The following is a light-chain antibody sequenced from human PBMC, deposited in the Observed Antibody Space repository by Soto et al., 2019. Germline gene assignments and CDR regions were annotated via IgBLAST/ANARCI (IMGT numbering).Light chain of an antibody. CDR1: QSISGY. CDR2: AAS. CDR3: QQSYSTLPIT. J-gene: IGKJ5*01. V-gene: IGKV1-39*01. Sequence: DIQMTQSPSSLSASVGDRVTITCRTSQSISGYLNWYRHKPGKAPTLLIYAASTLHSGVPSRFSGSGSGTDFTLTISNLQPEDFATYYCQQSYSTLPITFGQGIRLEI.